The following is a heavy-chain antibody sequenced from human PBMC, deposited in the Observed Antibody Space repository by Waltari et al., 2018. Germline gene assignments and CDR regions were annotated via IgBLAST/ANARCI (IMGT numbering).Heavy chain of an antibody. CDR2: MSPDGGLS. Sequence: QVQLVESGGGVVQPGRSLRLSCAAHGFPFSPYVSHWVGQAPGKGLEWLAVMSPDGGLSYYADSVKGRFTISRDNSRNTLFLQMNGLRPDDTAVYFCARDPLPGPPDFFDYWGQGTLVSVSS. J-gene: IGHJ4*02. V-gene: IGHV3-30*01. D-gene: IGHD1-1*01. CDR3: ARDPLPGPPDFFDY. CDR1: GFPFSPYV.